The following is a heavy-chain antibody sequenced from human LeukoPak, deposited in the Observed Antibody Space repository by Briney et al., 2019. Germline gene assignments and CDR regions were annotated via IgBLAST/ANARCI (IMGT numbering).Heavy chain of an antibody. CDR3: AGHVQSDYDILTGYYIIWFDP. V-gene: IGHV4-39*01. CDR1: GGSTSSYY. J-gene: IGHJ5*02. Sequence: SETLSLTCTVSGGSTSSYYWGWIRQPPGKGLEWIGSIYYSGSTYYNPSLKSRVTISVDTSKNQFSLKLSSVTAADTAVYYCAGHVQSDYDILTGYYIIWFDPWGQGTLVTVSS. CDR2: IYYSGST. D-gene: IGHD3-9*01.